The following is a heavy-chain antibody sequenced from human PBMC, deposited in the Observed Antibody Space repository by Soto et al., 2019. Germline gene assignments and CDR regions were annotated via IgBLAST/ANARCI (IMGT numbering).Heavy chain of an antibody. CDR2: IIPIFGTA. CDR1: GGTFSSYA. Sequence: SVKVSCKASGGTFSSYAISWVRQAPGQGLEWMGGIIPIFGTANYAQKFQGRVTITADKSTSTAYMELSSLRSEDTAVYCCARRYCSSTSCYLGDYYYYGMDVWGQGTTVTVSS. CDR3: ARRYCSSTSCYLGDYYYYGMDV. D-gene: IGHD2-2*01. V-gene: IGHV1-69*06. J-gene: IGHJ6*02.